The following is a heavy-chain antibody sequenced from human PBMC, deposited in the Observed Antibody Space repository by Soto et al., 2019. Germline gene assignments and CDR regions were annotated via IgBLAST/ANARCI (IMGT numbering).Heavy chain of an antibody. V-gene: IGHV3-23*01. J-gene: IGHJ6*03. Sequence: GGPLRLSCATSGFTLSSYAMSWVRPAPGKGLEWVAAVSGGGDSTYYADSVKGRFTISRDNSRNTLYLQMNSMRAEDTAIYYCAKGQQTYYYYYTDVWGKGTTLTVSS. CDR2: VSGGGDST. CDR3: AKGQQTYYYYYTDV. CDR1: GFTLSSYA.